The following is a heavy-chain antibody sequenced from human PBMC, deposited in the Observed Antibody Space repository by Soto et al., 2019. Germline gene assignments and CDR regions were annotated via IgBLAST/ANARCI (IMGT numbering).Heavy chain of an antibody. CDR3: AIRTPSNDY. CDR1: GYSFTNYW. CDR2: IDPSDSYT. D-gene: IGHD1-7*01. V-gene: IGHV5-10-1*01. J-gene: IGHJ4*02. Sequence: GESLKISCKGSGYSFTNYWISWVRQMPGKGLEWMGRIDPSDSYTNYSPSFQGHVTISIDKSISSAYVQWSSLKASDTAIYYCAIRTPSNDYWGQGTLVTVSS.